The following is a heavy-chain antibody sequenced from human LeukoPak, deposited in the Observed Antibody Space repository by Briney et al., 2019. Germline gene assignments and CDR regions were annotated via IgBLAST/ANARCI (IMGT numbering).Heavy chain of an antibody. J-gene: IGHJ4*02. CDR2: INAGNGNT. V-gene: IGHV1-3*01. D-gene: IGHD6-13*01. CDR3: ARGYSSSWYSFSY. Sequence: ASVTVSCKASGCTFTSYAMHWVRQAPGQRLEWMGWINAGNGNTKYSQKFQGRVTITRDTSASTAYMELSSLRSEDTAVYYCARGYSSSWYSFSYWGQGTLVTVSS. CDR1: GCTFTSYA.